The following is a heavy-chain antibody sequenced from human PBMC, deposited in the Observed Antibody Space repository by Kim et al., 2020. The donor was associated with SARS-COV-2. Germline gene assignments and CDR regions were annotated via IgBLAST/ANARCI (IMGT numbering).Heavy chain of an antibody. CDR2: ISGDGGST. D-gene: IGHD3-22*01. CDR1: GFTFDDYA. V-gene: IGHV3-43*02. Sequence: GGSLRLSCAASGFTFDDYAMHWVRQAPGKGLEWVSLISGDGGSTYYADSVKGRFTISRDNSKNSLYLQMNSLRTEDTALYYCAKDQYYYDSSGERYFDYWGQGTLVTVSS. J-gene: IGHJ4*02. CDR3: AKDQYYYDSSGERYFDY.